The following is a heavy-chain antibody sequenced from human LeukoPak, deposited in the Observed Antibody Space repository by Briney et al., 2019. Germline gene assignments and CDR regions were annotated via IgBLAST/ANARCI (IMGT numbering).Heavy chain of an antibody. D-gene: IGHD5-18*01. CDR2: FDPEDGET. V-gene: IGHV1-24*01. Sequence: ASVKVSCEVSGYTLTVLSMHWVRQARGKGLEWMGGFDPEDGETIYAQKFHGRVTMTEDTSTDTAYMELSSLRSEDTAVYYCATDLRGDSYGSVAFDIWGQGTMVTVSS. J-gene: IGHJ3*02. CDR3: ATDLRGDSYGSVAFDI. CDR1: GYTLTVLS.